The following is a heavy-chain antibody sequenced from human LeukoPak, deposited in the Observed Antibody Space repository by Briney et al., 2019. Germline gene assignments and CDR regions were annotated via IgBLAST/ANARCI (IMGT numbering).Heavy chain of an antibody. V-gene: IGHV4-4*02. CDR2: ISHTGST. J-gene: IGHJ4*02. CDR3: TRSAGWWSLDY. CDR1: GDSISNSFW. Sequence: SETLSLTCTVSGDSISNSFWWSWVRQPPGKGLDWIGEISHTGSTKYNPSLKNRVTISRDSSKNQFSLKLNSVTAADTATNYCTRSAGWWSLDYWGQGALVTVSS. D-gene: IGHD2-8*02.